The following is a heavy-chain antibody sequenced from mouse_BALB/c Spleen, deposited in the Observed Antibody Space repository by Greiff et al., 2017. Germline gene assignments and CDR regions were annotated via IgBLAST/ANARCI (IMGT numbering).Heavy chain of an antibody. Sequence: EVKLVESGGGLVQPGGSRKLSCAASGFTFSSFGMHWVRQAPEKGLEWVAYISSGRSTIYYADTVKGRFTISRDNPKNTLFLQMTSLRSEDTAMYYCARSNRPYYAMDYWGQGTSVTVSS. CDR2: ISSGRSTI. J-gene: IGHJ4*01. CDR1: GFTFSSFG. D-gene: IGHD2-14*01. V-gene: IGHV5-17*02. CDR3: ARSNRPYYAMDY.